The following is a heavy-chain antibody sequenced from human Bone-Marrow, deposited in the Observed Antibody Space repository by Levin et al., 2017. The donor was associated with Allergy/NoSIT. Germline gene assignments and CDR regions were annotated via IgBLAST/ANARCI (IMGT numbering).Heavy chain of an antibody. D-gene: IGHD2-15*01. CDR3: VVALDY. V-gene: IGHV3-11*01. Sequence: SCAASGFTFSDYYMSWMRQAPGKGLEWVSYITSNGGSKYYADSVKGRFTISRDNAKNSLSLQINSLRAEDTAVYYCVVALDYWGQGTLVTVSS. CDR1: GFTFSDYY. CDR2: ITSNGGSK. J-gene: IGHJ4*02.